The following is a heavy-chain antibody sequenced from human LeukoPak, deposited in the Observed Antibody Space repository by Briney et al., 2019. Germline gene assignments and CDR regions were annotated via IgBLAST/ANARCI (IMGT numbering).Heavy chain of an antibody. D-gene: IGHD2-2*01. J-gene: IGHJ4*02. CDR1: GFTFNNYE. V-gene: IGHV3-48*03. CDR3: ARVGTTSPDY. CDR2: ISASAGTI. Sequence: GGSLRLSCAASGFTFNNYEMNWVRQAPGKGLAWVSYISASAGTIYYADSVKGRFTISRDNAKNSLYLQMNSLRVEDTAVYYCARVGTTSPDYWGQGTLVTVSS.